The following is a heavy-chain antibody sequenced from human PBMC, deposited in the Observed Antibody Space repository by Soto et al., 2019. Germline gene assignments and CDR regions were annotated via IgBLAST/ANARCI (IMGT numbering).Heavy chain of an antibody. CDR3: ARAPQRGHSLSSGIMDV. CDR1: GGSINTYY. D-gene: IGHD5-18*01. Sequence: SETLSLTCTVSGGSINTYYWNWIRQPAGKGLEWIGRVFSSGSTSHNPSLNGLVTMSVDMSKSQFSLKLISVTAADTAVYYCARAPQRGHSLSSGIMDVWGRGSKVTVSS. V-gene: IGHV4-4*07. CDR2: VFSSGST. J-gene: IGHJ6*02.